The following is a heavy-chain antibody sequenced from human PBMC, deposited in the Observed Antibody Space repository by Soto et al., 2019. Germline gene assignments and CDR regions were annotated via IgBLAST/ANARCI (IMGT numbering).Heavy chain of an antibody. CDR3: AAIERITMIVGY. J-gene: IGHJ4*02. Sequence: SVKVSCKASGFTFTSSAVQWVRQARGQRLEWIGWIVVGGGNTNYAQKFQERVTITRDMSTSTAYMELSSLRSEDTAVYYCAAIERITMIVGYWGQGTLVTVSS. V-gene: IGHV1-58*01. D-gene: IGHD3-22*01. CDR1: GFTFTSSA. CDR2: IVVGGGNT.